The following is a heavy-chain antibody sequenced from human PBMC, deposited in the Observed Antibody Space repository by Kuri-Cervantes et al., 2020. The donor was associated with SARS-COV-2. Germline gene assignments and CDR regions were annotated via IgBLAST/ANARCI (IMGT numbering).Heavy chain of an antibody. CDR3: AKGPVGATGAFDI. D-gene: IGHD1-26*01. J-gene: IGHJ3*02. V-gene: IGHV3-23*01. CDR2: ISGSGGST. CDR1: GFTFSSYA. Sequence: GESLKISCAASGFTFSSYAMSWVRQAPGKGLEWVSAISGSGGSTYCADSVKGRFTISRDNSKNTLYLQMNSLRAEDTAVYYCAKGPVGATGAFDIWGQGTMVT.